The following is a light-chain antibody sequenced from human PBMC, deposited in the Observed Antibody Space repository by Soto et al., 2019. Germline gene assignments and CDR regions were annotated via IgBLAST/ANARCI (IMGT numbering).Light chain of an antibody. J-gene: IGKJ5*01. CDR2: DAS. Sequence: SPGERATLSCWASQSCSSIYLAWYHLTPGLGPRLLIYDASSRATGIPDRFSGSGSGTDFTLTIHRLEPEESAVYYCQRYRRFFTFGLGTRVEIK. CDR3: QRYRRFFT. V-gene: IGKV3D-20*01. CDR1: QSCSSIY.